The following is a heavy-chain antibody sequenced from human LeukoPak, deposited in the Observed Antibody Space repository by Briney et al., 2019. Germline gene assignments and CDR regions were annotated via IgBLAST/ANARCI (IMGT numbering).Heavy chain of an antibody. Sequence: TGGSLRLSCAASGFTVSSNYMSWVRQAPGKGLEWVSVIYSGGSTYYADSVKGRFTISRDNSKNTLYLQMNSLRAEDTAVYYCAREGLVPYYYMDVWGKGTTVTVSS. CDR3: AREGLVPYYYMDV. D-gene: IGHD6-19*01. CDR1: GFTVSSNY. V-gene: IGHV3-66*02. J-gene: IGHJ6*03. CDR2: IYSGGST.